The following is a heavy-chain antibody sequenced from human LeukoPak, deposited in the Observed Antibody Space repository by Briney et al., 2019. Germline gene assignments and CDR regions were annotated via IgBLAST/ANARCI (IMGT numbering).Heavy chain of an antibody. J-gene: IGHJ3*02. CDR3: AKDMYYYDSSGYQEGFAFDI. D-gene: IGHD3-22*01. V-gene: IGHV3-21*01. CDR2: ISCSSSYI. CDR1: GFTFSSYS. Sequence: GGSLRLSCAASGFTFSSYSMNWVRQAPGKGLEWVSSISCSSSYIYYADSVKGRFTISRDNAKNSLYLQMNSLRAEDTAVYYCAKDMYYYDSSGYQEGFAFDIWGQGTMVTVSS.